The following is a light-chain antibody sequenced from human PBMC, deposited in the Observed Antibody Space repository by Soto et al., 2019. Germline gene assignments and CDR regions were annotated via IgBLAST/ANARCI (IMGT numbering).Light chain of an antibody. CDR1: QSVSNDF. CDR3: QQYGSSPPRT. J-gene: IGKJ1*01. CDR2: GAS. V-gene: IGKV3-20*01. Sequence: EIVLTQSPGILSLSPGQRVTLSCRASQSVSNDFLAWYQQKPGQAPRLLIYGASTRATDVPDRFGGSGSGADFTLTISRLEPEDFAVYYCQQYGSSPPRTFGQGTKVEMK.